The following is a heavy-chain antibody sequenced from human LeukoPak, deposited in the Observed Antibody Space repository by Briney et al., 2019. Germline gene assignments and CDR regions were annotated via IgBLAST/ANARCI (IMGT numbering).Heavy chain of an antibody. CDR1: GFTFSSYA. Sequence: GGSRRLSCAASGFTFSSYAMSWVRHAPGKGLEWVASIIVLGGSTYYAASVKGRSTISRDNSKNTLYLQMNSLNAEDTAVYYCAKDASKLLWFGELLEQLPRKPNYFDYWGQGTLVTVSS. CDR3: AKDASKLLWFGELLEQLPRKPNYFDY. CDR2: IIVLGGST. D-gene: IGHD3-10*01. V-gene: IGHV3-23*01. J-gene: IGHJ4*02.